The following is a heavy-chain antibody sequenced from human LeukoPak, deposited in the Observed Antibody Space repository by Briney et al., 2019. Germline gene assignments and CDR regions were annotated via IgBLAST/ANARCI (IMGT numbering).Heavy chain of an antibody. J-gene: IGHJ5*02. V-gene: IGHV4-4*07. CDR1: GGSISSYY. D-gene: IGHD6-13*01. CDR2: IYTSGST. Sequence: PSETLSLTCTVSGGSISSYYWSWIRQPAGKGLEWIGRIYTSGSTNYNPSLKSRVTMSVDTSKNQFSLKLSSVTAADTAVYYCARSTIAAAGIRWFDPWGQGTLVTVSS. CDR3: ARSTIAAAGIRWFDP.